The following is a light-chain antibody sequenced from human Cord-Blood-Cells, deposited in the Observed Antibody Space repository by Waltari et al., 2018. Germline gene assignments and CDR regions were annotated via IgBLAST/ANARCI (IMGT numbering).Light chain of an antibody. CDR2: DAS. CDR3: QQYDNLPPLT. CDR1: QDISNY. J-gene: IGKJ4*01. Sequence: DIQMTQSPSSLSASVGDRVTITCQASQDISNYLNWYQQKPGKAPKLLIYDASNLETGVPSRFSGRGSGTDFTFTISSLQPEDIATYYCQQYDNLPPLTFGGGTKVEI. V-gene: IGKV1-33*01.